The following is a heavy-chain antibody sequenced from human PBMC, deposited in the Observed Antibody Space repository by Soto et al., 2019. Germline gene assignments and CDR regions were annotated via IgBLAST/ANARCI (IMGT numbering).Heavy chain of an antibody. CDR2: IYYSGST. V-gene: IGHV4-59*01. D-gene: IGHD6-13*01. CDR3: ARARSLAAAGTNNWFDP. Sequence: SETLSLTCTVSGGSISSYYWSWIRQPPGKGLEWIGYIYYSGSTNYNPSLKSRVTISVDTSKNQFSLKLSSVTAADTAVYYCARARSLAAAGTNNWFDPWGQGTLVTVSS. CDR1: GGSISSYY. J-gene: IGHJ5*02.